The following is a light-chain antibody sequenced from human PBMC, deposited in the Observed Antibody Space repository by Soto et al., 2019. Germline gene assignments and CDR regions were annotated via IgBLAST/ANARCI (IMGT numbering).Light chain of an antibody. V-gene: IGLV1-40*01. CDR2: GNS. Sequence: QLVLTQPPSVSGAPGQRVTISCTGSSSNIGAGYDVHWYQQLPGTAPKLLIYGNSNRPSGVPDRFSGSKSGISASLAITGLQAEDEADYYCQSYDSSLSVHVVFGGGTKVTVL. CDR3: QSYDSSLSVHVV. J-gene: IGLJ2*01. CDR1: SSNIGAGYD.